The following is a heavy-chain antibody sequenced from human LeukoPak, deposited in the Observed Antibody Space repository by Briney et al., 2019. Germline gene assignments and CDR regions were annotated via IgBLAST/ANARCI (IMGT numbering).Heavy chain of an antibody. V-gene: IGHV3-30*04. Sequence: GGSLRLSCAASGFTFSNYAMHWVRQAPGKGLEWVAITSFDVSNKYYADSVKGRFTISRDNSKNTLYLQMNSLRTEDTAVYSCARGYCTSTSCYNDYWGQGTLVTVSS. D-gene: IGHD2-2*02. J-gene: IGHJ4*02. CDR3: ARGYCTSTSCYNDY. CDR2: TSFDVSNK. CDR1: GFTFSNYA.